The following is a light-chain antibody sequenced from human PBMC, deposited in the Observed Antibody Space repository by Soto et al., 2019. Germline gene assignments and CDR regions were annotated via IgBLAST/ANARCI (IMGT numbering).Light chain of an antibody. V-gene: IGKV3-20*01. J-gene: IGKJ3*01. CDR1: PSVSSRY. CDR3: QQYGSSPT. Sequence: EIVLTQSPGTLSFSPGERATLSCRASPSVSSRYLAWYQQKPGQAPRLLIYGASRRATGIPDRFSGSGSGTDFPLTISRLEPEDFAVYYCQQYGSSPTFGPGTKVDIK. CDR2: GAS.